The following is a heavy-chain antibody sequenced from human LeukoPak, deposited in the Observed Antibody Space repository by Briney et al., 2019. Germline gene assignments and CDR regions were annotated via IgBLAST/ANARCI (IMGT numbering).Heavy chain of an antibody. Sequence: GSLRLSCAASGFTLSSYAMSWVRQAPGKGLEWASAISDTGNTYHADSVKGRFTIFRDSSKNTLFLQMNRLRPEDAAVYYCAKAPVTTCRGAFCYPFDYWGLGTLVTVSS. D-gene: IGHD2-15*01. V-gene: IGHV3-23*01. CDR3: AKAPVTTCRGAFCYPFDY. CDR2: ISDTGNT. J-gene: IGHJ4*02. CDR1: GFTLSSYA.